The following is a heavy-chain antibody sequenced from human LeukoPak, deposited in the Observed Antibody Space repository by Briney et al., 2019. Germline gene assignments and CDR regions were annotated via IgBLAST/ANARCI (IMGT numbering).Heavy chain of an antibody. V-gene: IGHV4-61*02. CDR3: ARETSQKGAHYMDV. Sequence: PSQTLSLTCTVSGGSITSGSYFWSWIRQPAGKGLEWIGRISTSGSTNYNPSLKSRVTISVDTSKNQFSLKLSSVTAADTAVYYCARETSQKGAHYMDVWGKGTTVTISS. D-gene: IGHD3-16*01. J-gene: IGHJ6*03. CDR2: ISTSGST. CDR1: GGSITSGSYF.